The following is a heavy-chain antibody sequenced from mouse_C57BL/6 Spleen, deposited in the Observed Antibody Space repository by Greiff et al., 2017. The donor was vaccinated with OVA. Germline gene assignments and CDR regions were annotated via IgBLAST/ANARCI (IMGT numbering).Heavy chain of an antibody. CDR2: IYPGDGDT. D-gene: IGHD1-1*01. CDR1: GYAFSSYW. CDR3: ARSLDYGSSPFDY. J-gene: IGHJ2*01. Sequence: QVQLQQSGAELVKPGASVKISCKASGYAFSSYWMNWVKQRPGKGLEWIGQIYPGDGDTNYNGKFKGKATLTADKSSSTAYMQLSSLTSEDSAVYFCARSLDYGSSPFDYWGQGTTLTVSS. V-gene: IGHV1-80*01.